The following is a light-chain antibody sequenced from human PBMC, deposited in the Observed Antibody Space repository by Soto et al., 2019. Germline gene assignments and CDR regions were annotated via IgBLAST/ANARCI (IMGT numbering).Light chain of an antibody. CDR3: QQYYTTPQT. J-gene: IGKJ2*01. V-gene: IGKV4-1*01. CDR1: QSLLYGGNDRNY. Sequence: DIVMTQSPDSLAVSLGERATIDCKSSQSLLYGGNDRNYLAWYQHKPGQSPKLIMYWASTREAGVPDRFSGSGSGTHFTLTISSLQAEDVAVYYCQQYYTTPQTFGQWTKLEIK. CDR2: WAS.